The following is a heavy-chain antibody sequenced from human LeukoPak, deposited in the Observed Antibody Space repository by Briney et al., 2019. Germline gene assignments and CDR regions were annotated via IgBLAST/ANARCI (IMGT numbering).Heavy chain of an antibody. D-gene: IGHD1-26*01. V-gene: IGHV3-23*01. J-gene: IGHJ4*02. Sequence: GGSLRLSCTASGFTFGDYAMSWFRQAPGKGLEWVSAISGSGGSTYYADSVKGRFTISRDNSKNTLYLQMNSLRAEDTAVYYCAKEILGSYFDYWGQGTLVTVSS. CDR2: ISGSGGST. CDR1: GFTFGDYA. CDR3: AKEILGSYFDY.